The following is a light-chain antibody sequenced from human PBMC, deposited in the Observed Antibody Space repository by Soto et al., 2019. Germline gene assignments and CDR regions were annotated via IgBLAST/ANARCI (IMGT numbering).Light chain of an antibody. V-gene: IGKV3-15*01. CDR2: GAS. J-gene: IGKJ1*01. Sequence: EIVTTQSPATLSGSPGEIASLSFRASQSVSSNLAWYQQKPGQAPRLLIYGASTSATGIPARFSGSGSGTEFTLTISSLQSEDFAVYYCQQYGSSPRWTFGQGTKVDIK. CDR1: QSVSSN. CDR3: QQYGSSPRWT.